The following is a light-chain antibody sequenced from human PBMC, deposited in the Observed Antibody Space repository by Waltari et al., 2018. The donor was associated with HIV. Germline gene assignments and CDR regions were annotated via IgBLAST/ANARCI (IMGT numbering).Light chain of an antibody. CDR1: SSHIATNY. V-gene: IGLV1-51*01. CDR3: GTWDTSLSAWI. CDR2: DNH. J-gene: IGLJ1*01. Sequence: QSVLTQPPSVSATPGQKVTISCSGSSSHIATNYVSWYQHFPGTVPKVLNYDNHKRSSGIPDRFSGSKSGTSATLGISGLQTGDEAHYYCGTWDTSLSAWIFGTGTKVTVL.